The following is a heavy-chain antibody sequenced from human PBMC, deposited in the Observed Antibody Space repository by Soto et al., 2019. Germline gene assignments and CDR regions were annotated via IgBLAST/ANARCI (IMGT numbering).Heavy chain of an antibody. Sequence: PSETLSLTCTVSGGSISSGDYYWSWISQPPGKGLEWIGYIYYSGSTYYNPSLKSRVTISVDTSKNQFSLKLSSVTAADTAVYYCARELRRLYYGMDVWGQGTTVTVSS. CDR2: IYYSGST. J-gene: IGHJ6*02. V-gene: IGHV4-30-4*01. CDR3: ARELRRLYYGMDV. CDR1: GGSISSGDYY. D-gene: IGHD4-17*01.